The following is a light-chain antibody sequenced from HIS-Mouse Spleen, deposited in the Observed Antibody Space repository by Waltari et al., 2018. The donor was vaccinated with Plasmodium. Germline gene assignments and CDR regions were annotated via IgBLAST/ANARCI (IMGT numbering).Light chain of an antibody. Sequence: EIVLTQSPSTLSLSPGERATLSCRASQSVSSYLAWNQQKPVQAPRLPIYDASNRATGIPARFSGSGSGTDFTLTISSLEPEDFAVYYCQQRSNWPPLTFGGGTKVEIK. V-gene: IGKV3-11*01. CDR2: DAS. CDR1: QSVSSY. J-gene: IGKJ4*01. CDR3: QQRSNWPPLT.